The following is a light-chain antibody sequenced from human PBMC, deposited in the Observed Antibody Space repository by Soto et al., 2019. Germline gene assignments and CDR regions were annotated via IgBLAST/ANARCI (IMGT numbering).Light chain of an antibody. V-gene: IGKV3-20*01. CDR3: QQYGRSPPIS. CDR2: GAS. CDR1: QSVSSSY. Sequence: EIVLTQSPGTLSLSPGERATLSCRASQSVSSSYLAWYQQKPGQAPRLLIYGASSRATGIPDRFSGSGSGTDFTLTISRLEPEDCAVYYCQQYGRSPPISFGPGTKVDIK. J-gene: IGKJ3*01.